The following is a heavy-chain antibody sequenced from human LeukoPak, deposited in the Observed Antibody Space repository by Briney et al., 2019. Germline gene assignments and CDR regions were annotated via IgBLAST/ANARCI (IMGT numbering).Heavy chain of an antibody. D-gene: IGHD3-9*01. CDR1: GGSISSYY. J-gene: IGHJ6*02. CDR3: ARDGKGYDILSGYGMDV. CDR2: IYASGST. Sequence: SETLSLTSTVSGGSISSYYWSWIRQPAGKGLEWIGRIYASGSTNYNPSLKSRVTMSVDTSKNQFSLKRTSVTAADTAVYYCARDGKGYDILSGYGMDVWGQRTTVTDSS. V-gene: IGHV4-4*07.